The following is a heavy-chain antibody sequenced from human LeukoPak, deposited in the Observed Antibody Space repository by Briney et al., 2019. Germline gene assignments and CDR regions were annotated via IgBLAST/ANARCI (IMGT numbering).Heavy chain of an antibody. D-gene: IGHD4-23*01. CDR3: ARVNGDYGGSTDY. J-gene: IGHJ4*02. CDR1: GFXLSDYA. CDR2: IKEDGSEK. Sequence: PGGSLRLSCAAAGFXLSDYAIHWVRQPPGKGLKWVANIKEDGSEKHYVDSVKGRFTISRDNAKNSLYLQMNTLRAEDTAVYYCARVNGDYGGSTDYWGQGTLVTVSS. V-gene: IGHV3-7*04.